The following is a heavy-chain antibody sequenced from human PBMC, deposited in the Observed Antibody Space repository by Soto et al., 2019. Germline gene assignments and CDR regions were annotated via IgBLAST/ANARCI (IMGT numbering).Heavy chain of an antibody. Sequence: VGSLRLSCASSVFTFSNAWMSCVRHAPGKGLEWVGRIKSKTDGGTTDYAAPVKGRFTISRDDSKNTLYLQMNSLKTEDTAVYYCTTTSIYSFYYFEYWGQGTLVIVS. CDR3: TTTSIYSFYYFEY. D-gene: IGHD2-15*01. V-gene: IGHV3-15*01. CDR2: IKSKTDGGTT. J-gene: IGHJ4*02. CDR1: VFTFSNAW.